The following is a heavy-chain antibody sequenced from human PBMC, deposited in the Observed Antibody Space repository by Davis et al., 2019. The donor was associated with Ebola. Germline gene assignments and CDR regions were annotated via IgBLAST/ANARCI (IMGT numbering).Heavy chain of an antibody. D-gene: IGHD1-14*01. CDR2: ISDDGSNR. CDR3: AKKGSGGGPRPLDH. CDR1: GFTFSTSD. V-gene: IGHV3-30*18. J-gene: IGHJ4*02. Sequence: SLKISCAASGFTFSTSDLHWVRQAPAKGLAGVAVISDDGSNRYYADSVKGRFTISRDNSKNTLYVQMNSLRAEDTAVYYCAKKGSGGGPRPLDHWGQGTLVTVSS.